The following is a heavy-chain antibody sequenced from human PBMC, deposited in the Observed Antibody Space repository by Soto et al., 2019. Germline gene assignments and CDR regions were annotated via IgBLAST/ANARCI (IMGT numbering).Heavy chain of an antibody. Sequence: QLQLQESGPGLVKPSETLALTCTVSSGSISSTSYYWGWIRQLPGKGLEWIGHIHYNGNTYYNPSLKGRVTVSVDMSRNLFPLRLSSVTAADTAVYYCAALYCSTNVCYYFDHWGRGIPATVSS. CDR2: IHYNGNT. J-gene: IGHJ4*02. CDR1: SGSISSTSYY. CDR3: AALYCSTNVCYYFDH. V-gene: IGHV4-39*01. D-gene: IGHD2-8*01.